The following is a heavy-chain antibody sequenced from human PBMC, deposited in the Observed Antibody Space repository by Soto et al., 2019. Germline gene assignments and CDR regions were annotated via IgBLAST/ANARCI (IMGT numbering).Heavy chain of an antibody. Sequence: ESLKMSFKSSGYSFFTYRIAVVRDIPGKGLEWMGISYPVESDAIDSPAFRGQVTLSDDKSIITAYLQWSSLKASDTALYYCVRPRGYSDYAVAYWGQGTLVTVSS. CDR1: GYSFFTYR. V-gene: IGHV5-51*01. CDR2: SYPVESDA. J-gene: IGHJ4*02. CDR3: VRPRGYSDYAVAY. D-gene: IGHD5-12*01.